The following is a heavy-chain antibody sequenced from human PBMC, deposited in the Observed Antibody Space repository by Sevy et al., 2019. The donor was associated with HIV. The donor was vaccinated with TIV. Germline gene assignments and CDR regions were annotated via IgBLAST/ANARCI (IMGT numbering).Heavy chain of an antibody. CDR3: AKESPGYNYDSSGSLDY. Sequence: GGSLRLSCAASGFTFSSYAMSWVRQAPGKGLEWVSAISGSGGSTYYADSVKGRFTISRDNSKNTLYLQMNSLRAEDTAVYYCAKESPGYNYDSSGSLDYWGQGPLVTVSS. J-gene: IGHJ4*02. CDR1: GFTFSSYA. CDR2: ISGSGGST. D-gene: IGHD3-22*01. V-gene: IGHV3-23*01.